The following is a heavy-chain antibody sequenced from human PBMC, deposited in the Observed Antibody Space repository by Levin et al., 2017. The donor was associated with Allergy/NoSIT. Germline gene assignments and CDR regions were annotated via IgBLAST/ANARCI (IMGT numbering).Heavy chain of an antibody. J-gene: IGHJ2*01. CDR2: IGTAGDT. CDR1: GFTFSRYD. V-gene: IGHV3-13*04. CDR3: ARVSAVAETNRYFDL. D-gene: IGHD6-19*01. Sequence: GGSLRLSCAASGFTFSRYDMHWVRQATGKGLEWVSAIGTAGDTYYPGSVKGRFTISRENAKNSVYLQMNSLRAGDTAVYYCARVSAVAETNRYFDLWGRATLVTVSS.